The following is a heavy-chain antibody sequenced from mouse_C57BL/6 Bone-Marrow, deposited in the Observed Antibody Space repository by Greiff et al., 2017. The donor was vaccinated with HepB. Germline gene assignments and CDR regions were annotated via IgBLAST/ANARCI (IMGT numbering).Heavy chain of an antibody. CDR2: IDPSDSYT. D-gene: IGHD2-10*01. CDR1: GYTFTSYW. J-gene: IGHJ2*01. CDR3: AREGAYLYYFDY. V-gene: IGHV1-59*01. Sequence: QVQLQQPGAELVRPGTSVKLSCKASGYTFTSYWMHWVKQRPGQGLEWTGVIDPSDSYTNYNQKFKGKATLTVDTSSSTAYMQLSSLTSEDSAVYYCAREGAYLYYFDYWGQGTTLTVSS.